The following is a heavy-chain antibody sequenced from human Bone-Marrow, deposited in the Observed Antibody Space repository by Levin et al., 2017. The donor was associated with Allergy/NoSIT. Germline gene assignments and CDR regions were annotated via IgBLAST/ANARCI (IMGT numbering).Heavy chain of an antibody. Sequence: GESLKISCKASGYTFTGYYMHWVRQAPGQGLEWMGWINPNSGGTNYAQKFQGRVTMTRDTSISTAYMELSRLRSDDTAVYYCARDRFIDDSSGYWAFDPWGQGTLVTVSS. CDR1: GYTFTGYY. CDR3: ARDRFIDDSSGYWAFDP. J-gene: IGHJ5*02. D-gene: IGHD3-22*01. V-gene: IGHV1-2*02. CDR2: INPNSGGT.